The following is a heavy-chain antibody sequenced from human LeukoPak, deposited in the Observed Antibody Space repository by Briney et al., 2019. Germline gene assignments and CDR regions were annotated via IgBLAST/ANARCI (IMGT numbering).Heavy chain of an antibody. J-gene: IGHJ4*02. CDR1: GGSISNGNW. CDR2: IYRTGSA. V-gene: IGHV4-4*02. Sequence: SGTLSLTCGVSGGSISNGNWWSWVRQPPGKGLEWIGEIYRTGSANYNPSLKSRVTISVDKSKNQFSLSLNSVTAADTAVYYCVRCGSYCLDYWGQGTLVTVSS. D-gene: IGHD1-26*01. CDR3: VRCGSYCLDY.